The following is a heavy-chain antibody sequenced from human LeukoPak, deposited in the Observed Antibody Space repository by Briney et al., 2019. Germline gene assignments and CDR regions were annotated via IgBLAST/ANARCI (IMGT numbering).Heavy chain of an antibody. V-gene: IGHV4-61*02. CDR3: ARGEHDILTGQGDAFDI. CDR2: IYTSGST. Sequence: SETLSLTCTVSGGSISSGSYYWSWIRQPAGKGLEWIGRIYTSGSTNYNPSLKSRVTISVDTSKNQFSLKLSSVTAADTAVHYCARGEHDILTGQGDAFDIWGQGTMVTVSS. J-gene: IGHJ3*02. CDR1: GGSISSGSYY. D-gene: IGHD3-9*01.